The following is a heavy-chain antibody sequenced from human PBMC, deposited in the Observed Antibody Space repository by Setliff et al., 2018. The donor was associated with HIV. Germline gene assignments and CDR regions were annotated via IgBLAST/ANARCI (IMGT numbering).Heavy chain of an antibody. Sequence: SETLSLTCTVSGGSINSTSYYWGWIRQPPGNGLEWIGSIYHTGSTYYKPSLKSRVTISVDTSKNQFSLRLSSVAAGETAVYYCARSIVPVASGYYYFEDWGQGTLVTVSS. CDR2: IYHTGST. D-gene: IGHD3-3*01. CDR1: GGSINSTSYY. V-gene: IGHV4-39*01. J-gene: IGHJ4*02. CDR3: ARSIVPVASGYYYFED.